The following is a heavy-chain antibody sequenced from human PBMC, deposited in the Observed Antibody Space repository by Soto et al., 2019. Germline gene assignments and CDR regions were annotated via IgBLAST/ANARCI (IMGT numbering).Heavy chain of an antibody. CDR2: IWYDGSNK. V-gene: IGHV3-33*01. Sequence: QVQLVESGGGVVQPGRSLRLSCAASGFTCSSYGMHWVRQAPGKGLEWVAVIWYDGSNKYYADSVKGRFTISRDNSKNTLYLQMNSLRADDTAVYYCARDKAIERELLYYFDYWGQGTLVTVSS. CDR3: ARDKAIERELLYYFDY. D-gene: IGHD1-26*01. CDR1: GFTCSSYG. J-gene: IGHJ4*02.